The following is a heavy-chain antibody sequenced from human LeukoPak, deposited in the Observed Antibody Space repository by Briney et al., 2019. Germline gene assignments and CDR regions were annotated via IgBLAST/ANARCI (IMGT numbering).Heavy chain of an antibody. CDR2: IKQDGSEK. D-gene: IGHD4-23*01. Sequence: PGGSLRLSCAASGFTFSSYWMSWVRQAPGKGLEWVANIKQDGSEKYYVDSVKGRFTISRDNAKNSLYLQMNSLRAEDTAVYYCARYTVAIPGPFDYWGQGTLVTVSS. CDR3: ARYTVAIPGPFDY. J-gene: IGHJ4*02. V-gene: IGHV3-7*01. CDR1: GFTFSSYW.